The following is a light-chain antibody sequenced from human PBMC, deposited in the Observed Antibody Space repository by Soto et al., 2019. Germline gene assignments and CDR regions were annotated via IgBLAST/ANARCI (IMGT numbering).Light chain of an antibody. V-gene: IGKV3-15*01. CDR1: QSVRSN. CDR2: GAS. J-gene: IGKJ1*01. CDR3: PQYNIWPPT. Sequence: TQSVSRCQRAALSSRASQSVRSNLAWYQQQPGPAPRLLIYGASTRATGIPARFSGSGSGTECTLTISSLQSEDFAVYCCPQYNIWPPTFGQGTKVDIK.